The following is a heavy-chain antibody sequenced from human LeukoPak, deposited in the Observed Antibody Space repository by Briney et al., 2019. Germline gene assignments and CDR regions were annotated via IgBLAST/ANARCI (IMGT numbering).Heavy chain of an antibody. CDR3: ARELMGDSSGYCFDY. J-gene: IGHJ4*02. Sequence: SETLSLTCTVSGGSISSSSYYWGWIRQPPGKGLEWIGSIYYSGSTYYNPSLKSRVTISVDTSKNQFSLKLSSVTAADTAVYYCARELMGDSSGYCFDYWGQGTLVTVSS. CDR2: IYYSGST. V-gene: IGHV4-39*07. D-gene: IGHD3-22*01. CDR1: GGSISSSSYY.